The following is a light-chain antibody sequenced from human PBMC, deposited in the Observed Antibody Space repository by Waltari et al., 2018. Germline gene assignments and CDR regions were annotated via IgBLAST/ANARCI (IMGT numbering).Light chain of an antibody. V-gene: IGLV2-14*01. CDR2: DVT. Sequence: QSALTQPASASGSPGQSITISSTGTSSDVGGYNYVRWYQQHPGKAPKLMIFDVTKRPSGVSNRFSGSKSGNTASLTISGLQAGDEADYYCSSYTSTCTFVFGTGTNVTVL. CDR3: SSYTSTCTFV. J-gene: IGLJ1*01. CDR1: SSDVGGYNY.